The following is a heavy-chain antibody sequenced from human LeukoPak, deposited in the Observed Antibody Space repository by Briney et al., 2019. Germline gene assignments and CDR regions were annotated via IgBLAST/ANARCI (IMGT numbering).Heavy chain of an antibody. V-gene: IGHV3-13*01. CDR3: ARGYSSGWYNWFDP. D-gene: IGHD6-19*01. CDR2: IGTAGDT. CDR1: GFTFSSYD. J-gene: IGHJ5*02. Sequence: GGSLSLSCAASGFTFSSYDMHWVRQATGKGLEWVSAIGTAGDTYYPGSVKGRFTISRENAKNSLYLQMNSLRAGDTAVYYCARGYSSGWYNWFDPWGQGTLVTVSS.